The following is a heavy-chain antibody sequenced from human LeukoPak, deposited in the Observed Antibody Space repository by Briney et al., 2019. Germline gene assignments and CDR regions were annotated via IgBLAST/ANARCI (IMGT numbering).Heavy chain of an antibody. CDR2: IIPIFGTA. Sequence: ASVKVSCXASGGTFSSYAISWVRQARGQGLEWMGRIIPIFGTANYAQKFQGRVTITTDESTSTAYMELSSLRSEDTAVYYCATPHYGSGSYYNLDYWGQGTLVTVSS. V-gene: IGHV1-69*05. CDR3: ATPHYGSGSYYNLDY. D-gene: IGHD3-10*01. J-gene: IGHJ4*02. CDR1: GGTFSSYA.